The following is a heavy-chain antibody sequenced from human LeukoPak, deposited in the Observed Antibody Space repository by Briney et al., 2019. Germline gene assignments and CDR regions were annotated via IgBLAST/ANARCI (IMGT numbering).Heavy chain of an antibody. CDR1: GGTFSSYA. D-gene: IGHD3-22*01. J-gene: IGHJ6*02. Sequence: ASVKVSCKASGGTFSSYAVSWVRQAPGQGLEWMGRIIPILGIANYAQKFQGRVTITADKSTSTAYMELSSLRSEDTAVYYCARGYYDSSGYSYYYGMDVWGQGTTVTVSS. CDR2: IIPILGIA. V-gene: IGHV1-69*04. CDR3: ARGYYDSSGYSYYYGMDV.